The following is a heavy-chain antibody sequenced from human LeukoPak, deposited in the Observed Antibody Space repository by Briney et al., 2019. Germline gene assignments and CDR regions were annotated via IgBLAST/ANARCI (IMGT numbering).Heavy chain of an antibody. CDR2: IWYDGSNK. Sequence: GGSLRLSCAASGFTFSSYGMHWVRQAPGKGLEWVAVIWYDGSNKYYADSVKGRFTISRDNSKNTLYLQLNSLRAEDTAVYYCARERITMVRGSPIDPDSQDYYYYGMDVWSKGTTVTVSS. CDR1: GFTFSSYG. J-gene: IGHJ6*04. D-gene: IGHD3-10*01. V-gene: IGHV3-33*01. CDR3: ARERITMVRGSPIDPDSQDYYYYGMDV.